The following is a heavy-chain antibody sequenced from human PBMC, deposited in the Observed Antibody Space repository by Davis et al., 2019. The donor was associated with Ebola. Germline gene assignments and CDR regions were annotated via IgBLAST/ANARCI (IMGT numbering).Heavy chain of an antibody. J-gene: IGHJ6*02. V-gene: IGHV4-34*01. CDR2: INHSGST. D-gene: IGHD3-10*01. CDR3: ARDFLWFGEFYYYGMDV. Sequence: SETLSLTCAVYGGSFSGYYWSWIRQPPGKGLEWIGEINHSGSTNYNPSLKSRVTISVDTSKNQFSLKLSSVTAADTAVYYCARDFLWFGEFYYYGMDVWGQGTTVTVSS. CDR1: GGSFSGYY.